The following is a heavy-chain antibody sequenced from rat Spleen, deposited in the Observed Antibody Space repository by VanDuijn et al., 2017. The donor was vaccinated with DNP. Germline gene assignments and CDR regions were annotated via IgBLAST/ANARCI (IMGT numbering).Heavy chain of an antibody. V-gene: IGHV4-2*01. D-gene: IGHD1-3*01. CDR2: INKDGSSI. CDR3: ARDFNYGSYVY. J-gene: IGHJ2*01. Sequence: GKGLEWIGEINKDGSSINYTPSLKEKFTISRDNAQNTLYLQMRKLGSEDTAIYYCARDFNYGSYVYWGQGVMVTVSS.